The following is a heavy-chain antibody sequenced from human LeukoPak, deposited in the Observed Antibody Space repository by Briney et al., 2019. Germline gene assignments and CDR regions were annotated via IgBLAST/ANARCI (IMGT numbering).Heavy chain of an antibody. V-gene: IGHV4-39*01. CDR2: IYYSGST. CDR1: GGSISSSSYY. J-gene: IGHJ4*02. D-gene: IGHD3-3*02. Sequence: SETLSPTCTVSGGSISSSSYYWGWIRQPPGKGLEWIGSIYYSGSTYYNPSLKSRVTISVDTSKNQFSLKLSSVTAADTAVYYCARHSRIFGVIDYWGQGTLVTVSS. CDR3: ARHSRIFGVIDY.